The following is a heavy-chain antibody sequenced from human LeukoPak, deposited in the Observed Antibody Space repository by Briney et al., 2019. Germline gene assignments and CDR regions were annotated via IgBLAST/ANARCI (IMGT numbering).Heavy chain of an antibody. D-gene: IGHD3-22*01. CDR2: IRSKVHGGTI. CDR1: GFTFGVYA. CDR3: SRDNYYDSSPYSKYYFDY. V-gene: IGHV3-49*04. Sequence: GGSLRLSCTASGFTFGVYAMSWVRQAPGKGLEGVGFIRSKVHGGTIEYAASMKGRFTISRDDSKNIAYLQMNSLKTDDTAVYYCSRDNYYDSSPYSKYYFDYWGQGTLVTVSS. J-gene: IGHJ4*02.